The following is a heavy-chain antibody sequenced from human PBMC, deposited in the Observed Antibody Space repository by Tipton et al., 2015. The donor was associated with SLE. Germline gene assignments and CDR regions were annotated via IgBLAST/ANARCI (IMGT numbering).Heavy chain of an antibody. V-gene: IGHV3-7*01. CDR3: ARGDFYDGPDHYNDAFDI. D-gene: IGHD2/OR15-2a*01. CDR1: DGSIRSTNYY. J-gene: IGHJ3*02. CDR2: IKQDGSEK. Sequence: SLRLSCTVSDGSIRSTNYYWGWIRQPPGKGLEWMANIKQDGSEKFSVDSVKGRFTISRDNAKNSLYLQMNSLRAEDTAVYYCARGDFYDGPDHYNDAFDIWGQGTMVTVSS.